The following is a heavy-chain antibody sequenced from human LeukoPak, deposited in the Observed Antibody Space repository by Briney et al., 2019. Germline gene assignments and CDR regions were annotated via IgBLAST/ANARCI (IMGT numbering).Heavy chain of an antibody. CDR3: AREGRFGGVVAPQGWFDP. J-gene: IGHJ5*02. Sequence: PSETLSLTCTVSGGSISSYYWSWIRQPPGKGLKWIGSIYYSGSTYYNPSLQSRVTISVDTSKDQSSLKLSSVTAADTAVYFCAREGRFGGVVAPQGWFDPWGQGTLVTVSS. V-gene: IGHV4-59*12. D-gene: IGHD3-16*02. CDR1: GGSISSYY. CDR2: IYYSGST.